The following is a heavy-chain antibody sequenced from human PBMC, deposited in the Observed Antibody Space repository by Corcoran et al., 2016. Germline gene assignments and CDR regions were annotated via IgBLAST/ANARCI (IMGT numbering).Heavy chain of an antibody. Sequence: EVQLVGSGGGLVKPGGSLRLSFAASGFTFSNAWMRWVRPAPGKGLGWVGRIKSKTDGGTTDYAAPVKGRCTISRDDSKNTLYLQMNSLKTGDTAEYYWTTGYCSSTSCYQHWGQGTLVTVSS. CDR2: IKSKTDGGTT. V-gene: IGHV3-15*01. D-gene: IGHD2-2*01. J-gene: IGHJ1*01. CDR3: TTGYCSSTSCYQH. CDR1: GFTFSNAW.